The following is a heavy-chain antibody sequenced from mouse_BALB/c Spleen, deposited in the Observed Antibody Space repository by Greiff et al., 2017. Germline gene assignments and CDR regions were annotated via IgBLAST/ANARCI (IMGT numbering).Heavy chain of an antibody. D-gene: IGHD1-1*01. Sequence: VQLQQSGPELVKPGASVKMSCKASGYTFTSYVMHWVKQKPGQGLEWIGYINPYNDGTKYNEKFKGKATLTSDKSSSTAYMELSSLTSEDSAVYYCARRGYYYGSVFYAMDYWGQGTSVTVSS. J-gene: IGHJ4*01. V-gene: IGHV1-14*01. CDR3: ARRGYYYGSVFYAMDY. CDR1: GYTFTSYV. CDR2: INPYNDGT.